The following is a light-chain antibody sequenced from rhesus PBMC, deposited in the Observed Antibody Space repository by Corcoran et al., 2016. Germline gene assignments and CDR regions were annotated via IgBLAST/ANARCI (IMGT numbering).Light chain of an antibody. CDR3: QQYKNVPYS. CDR1: QGISRW. J-gene: IGKJ2*01. Sequence: DVQMTQSPSSLSASVGDRVTITCRASQGISRWLAWYQQKPGKAPKLLIYRASKLQRGVPSRFSGSGSGTDFTLTFRSLQSDDFATYVFQQYKNVPYSFGPGTKVDI. V-gene: IGKV1-21*01. CDR2: RAS.